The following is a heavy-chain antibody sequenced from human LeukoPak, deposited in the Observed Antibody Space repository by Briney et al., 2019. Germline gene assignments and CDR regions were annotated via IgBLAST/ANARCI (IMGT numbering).Heavy chain of an antibody. D-gene: IGHD3-9*01. J-gene: IGHJ1*01. CDR3: ARDSSEFRSLIFH. CDR2: ITPMFGTA. Sequence: SVKVSCKASGGTFSSYAISWVRQAPGQGLEWMGGITPMFGTAKYAQKFQGRVTITADESTSTAYMELSSLRSEDTAVYYCARDSSEFRSLIFHWGQGTLVTVSS. CDR1: GGTFSSYA. V-gene: IGHV1-69*13.